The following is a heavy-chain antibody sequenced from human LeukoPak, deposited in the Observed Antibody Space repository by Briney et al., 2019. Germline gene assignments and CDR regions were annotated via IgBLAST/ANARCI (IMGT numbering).Heavy chain of an antibody. V-gene: IGHV1-2*02. D-gene: IGHD2/OR15-2a*01. CDR1: GYTFTGYY. Sequence: AASLKVSCKASGYTFTGYYLHWVRQAPGQGLEWMGWINPDSGGRNYAQKFKGRVTMTRDTSITTAYMELSGLRSDDTAVYYCARDPIVQAGYYYGMDVWGQGTTVTVSS. CDR2: INPDSGGR. J-gene: IGHJ6*02. CDR3: ARDPIVQAGYYYGMDV.